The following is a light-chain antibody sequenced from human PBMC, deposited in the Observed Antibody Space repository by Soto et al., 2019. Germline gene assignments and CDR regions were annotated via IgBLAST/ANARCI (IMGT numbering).Light chain of an antibody. CDR3: QQANSFPLS. Sequence: DIQMTQSPSSLSASVGDRITITCRASENVGNWVAWYQQKPGKAPKVLIYAASTLPRGVPSRFSGSRSGTVFSLTVSSLQPEDFATDYCQQANSFPLSVGGGTKVEIK. CDR1: ENVGNW. CDR2: AAS. J-gene: IGKJ4*01. V-gene: IGKV1D-12*01.